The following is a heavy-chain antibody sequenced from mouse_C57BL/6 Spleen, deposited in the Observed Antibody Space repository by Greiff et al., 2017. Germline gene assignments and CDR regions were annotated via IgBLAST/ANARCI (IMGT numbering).Heavy chain of an antibody. CDR2: ISSGSSTI. CDR3: ARTVVAEGYFDV. D-gene: IGHD1-1*01. Sequence: EVTVVESGGGLVKPGGSLKLSCAASGFTFSDYGMHWVRQAPEKGLEWVAYISSGSSTIYYADTVKGRLTISRDNAKNTLFLRMTSLRSEGTAMYYCARTVVAEGYFDVWGTGTTVTVSS. J-gene: IGHJ1*03. V-gene: IGHV5-17*01. CDR1: GFTFSDYG.